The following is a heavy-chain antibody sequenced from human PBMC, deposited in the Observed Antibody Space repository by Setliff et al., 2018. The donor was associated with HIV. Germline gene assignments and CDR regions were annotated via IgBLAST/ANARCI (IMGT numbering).Heavy chain of an antibody. CDR3: ARSVWAVVVPTDPAVDAFAI. D-gene: IGHD2-2*01. Sequence: RASVKVSCKASGGTFKSSGFSWVRQAPGQGLEWMGRIIPIFGTPNYAQKFQGRVTITADKSTSTVYLDLRSLTSEDTAMYYCARSVWAVVVPTDPAVDAFAIWGQGTMVTVSS. J-gene: IGHJ3*02. V-gene: IGHV1-69*06. CDR1: GGTFKSSG. CDR2: IIPIFGTP.